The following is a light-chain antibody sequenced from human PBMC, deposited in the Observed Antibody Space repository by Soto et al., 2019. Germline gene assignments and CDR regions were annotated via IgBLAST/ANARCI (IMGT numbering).Light chain of an antibody. V-gene: IGLV2-14*01. J-gene: IGLJ1*01. CDR1: SSDVGGYNY. CDR2: EVS. CDR3: SSYTSSSIRV. Sequence: QSVLTQPASVSGSPGQSITISCTGTSSDVGGYNYVSWYQQHPGKAPKLMIYEVSNRPSGVSNRFSGSKSGNTASLTISGLQAEDEADYYCSSYTSSSIRVFGTGTKLTVL.